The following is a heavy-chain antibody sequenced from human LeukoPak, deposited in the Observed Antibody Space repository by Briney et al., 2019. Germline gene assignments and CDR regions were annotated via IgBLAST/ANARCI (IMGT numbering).Heavy chain of an antibody. Sequence: GGSLRLSCAASGFTFSSYAMSWVRQAPGKGLEWVSSITNSGGSTFYEDSVKGRFTISRDNSRDNSKNMVYLQMNSLRAEDTAVYYCAKGLSRGWNPKGSAYWGQGTLVTLSS. CDR1: GFTFSSYA. J-gene: IGHJ4*02. V-gene: IGHV3-23*01. CDR3: AKGLSRGWNPKGSAY. D-gene: IGHD6-19*01. CDR2: ITNSGGST.